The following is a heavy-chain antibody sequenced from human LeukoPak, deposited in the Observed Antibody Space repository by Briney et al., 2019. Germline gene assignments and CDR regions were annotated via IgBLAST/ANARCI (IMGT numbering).Heavy chain of an antibody. CDR1: GFTFSSSA. D-gene: IGHD2-15*01. Sequence: GGSLRLSCAASGFTFSSSAMNWVRQAPGKGREWGAVISYDGRKKYYADSVQGRFTISRDNSKNTLYLQMNSLRAEDTAVSCCAKGNVVVVAAAFDIWGQGTMVTVSS. J-gene: IGHJ3*02. V-gene: IGHV3-30*18. CDR3: AKGNVVVVAAAFDI. CDR2: ISYDGRKK.